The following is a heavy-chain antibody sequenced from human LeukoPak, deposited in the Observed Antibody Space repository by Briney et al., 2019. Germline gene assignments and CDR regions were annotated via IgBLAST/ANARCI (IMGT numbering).Heavy chain of an antibody. CDR2: INPNSGGT. CDR3: ASSDRLRGSGSYYNVY. D-gene: IGHD3-10*01. J-gene: IGHJ4*02. CDR1: GYTFTGYY. Sequence: ASVRVSCEASGYTFTGYYMHWGRRAPGQGVEWMGRINPNSGGTNYAQKFQGRVTMTRDTSISTAYMELSRLRSDDTAVYYCASSDRLRGSGSYYNVYWGQGTLVTVSS. V-gene: IGHV1-2*06.